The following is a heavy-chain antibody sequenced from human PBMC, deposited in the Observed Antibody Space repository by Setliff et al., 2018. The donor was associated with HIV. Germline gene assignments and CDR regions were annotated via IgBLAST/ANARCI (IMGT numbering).Heavy chain of an antibody. V-gene: IGHV1-69*13. J-gene: IGHJ3*02. CDR3: ARGRESLWFGELGSKDAFDM. CDR2: IIPIFGTA. Sequence: SVKVSCKASGGTFSSYGISWVRQAPGQGLEWMGGIIPIFGTANHAQKFQGRVTITADESTSTAYMELSSLRSEDTAVYYCARGRESLWFGELGSKDAFDMWGQGQWSPSPQ. D-gene: IGHD3-10*01. CDR1: GGTFSSYG.